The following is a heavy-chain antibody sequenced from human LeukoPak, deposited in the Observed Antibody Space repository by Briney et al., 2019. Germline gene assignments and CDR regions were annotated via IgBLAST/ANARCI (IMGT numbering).Heavy chain of an antibody. V-gene: IGHV4-38-2*01. CDR1: GYSISSGYY. J-gene: IGHJ4*02. CDR3: ARNANRGSTFDY. D-gene: IGHD1-26*01. Sequence: SETLSLTCAVSGYSISSGYYWGWIRQPPGKGLEWIGSIYHSGSTYYNPSLKSRVTISVDTSKNQFSLKLSSVTAADTAVYYCARNANRGSTFDYLGQGTLVTVSS. CDR2: IYHSGST.